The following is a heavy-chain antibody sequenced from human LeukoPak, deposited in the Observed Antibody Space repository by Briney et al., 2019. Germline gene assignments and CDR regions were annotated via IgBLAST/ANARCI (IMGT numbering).Heavy chain of an antibody. CDR3: AIAPSGYSNYVGDW. CDR2: INPNSGGT. J-gene: IGHJ4*02. V-gene: IGHV1-2*06. D-gene: IGHD4-11*01. Sequence: SVKVSCKASGYTFTGYYMHSVRHAPGQGVEWMGRINPNSGGTNYAQKFQARVTMTRHTSISTAYMELSRLRSEDTAVYYCAIAPSGYSNYVGDWWGQGTLVTVSS. CDR1: GYTFTGYY.